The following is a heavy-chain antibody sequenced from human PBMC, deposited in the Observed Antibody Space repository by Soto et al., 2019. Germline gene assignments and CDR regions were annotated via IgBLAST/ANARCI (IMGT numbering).Heavy chain of an antibody. D-gene: IGHD6-6*01. CDR2: ILPMLHTT. J-gene: IGHJ4*02. V-gene: IGHV1-69*10. Sequence: GASVKVSCKASGGTFSSFAVSWVRQAPGQGLEWMGRILPMLHTTNYAQKFQDRLTITADTSTNTAYMDLRSLRSEDTAVYFCAREGYTSSCTHSCLDSWGQGTLVTVSS. CDR3: AREGYTSSCTHSCLDS. CDR1: GGTFSSFA.